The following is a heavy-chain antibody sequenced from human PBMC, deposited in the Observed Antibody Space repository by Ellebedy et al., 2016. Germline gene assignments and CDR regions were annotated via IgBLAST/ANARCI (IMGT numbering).Heavy chain of an antibody. Sequence: GGSLRLXCVASGFTFDDYAMHWVRQAPGKGLEWVSGISWNSGSIGYADSVKGRFTISRDNARNSLYLQMNSLRAEDTAFYYCAKDDTGWSYMDVWGKGTTVTVSS. CDR3: AKDDTGWSYMDV. CDR2: ISWNSGSI. CDR1: GFTFDDYA. V-gene: IGHV3-9*01. D-gene: IGHD2-8*02. J-gene: IGHJ6*03.